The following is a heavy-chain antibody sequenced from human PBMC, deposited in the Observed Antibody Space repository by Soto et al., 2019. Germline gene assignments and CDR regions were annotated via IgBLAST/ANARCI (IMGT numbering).Heavy chain of an antibody. CDR3: AREGVQHGSGPYCYYGLDV. CDR1: GFTFSSYS. CDR2: ISSSSSYI. J-gene: IGHJ6*02. D-gene: IGHD3-10*01. V-gene: IGHV3-21*01. Sequence: EVQLVESGGGLVKPGGSLRLSCAASGFTFSSYSMNWVRQAPGKGLEWVSSISSSSSYIYYADSVKGRFTISRDNAKNSLYRQMNRLRAEDTAVYYCAREGVQHGSGPYCYYGLDVWGQGTTVTVAS.